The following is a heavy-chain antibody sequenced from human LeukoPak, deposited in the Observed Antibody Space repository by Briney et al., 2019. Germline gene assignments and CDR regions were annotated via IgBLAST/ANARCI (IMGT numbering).Heavy chain of an antibody. V-gene: IGHV3-20*04. Sequence: PGGSLRLSCAASGFTFDDYSMSWVRQAPGKGLEWVSDINWNGASTGYADSVKGRFTISRDNAKNSLYLQMNSLRAEDTAVYYCARDSILRGWGQGTLVTVSS. CDR1: GFTFDDYS. J-gene: IGHJ4*02. CDR3: ARDSILRG. D-gene: IGHD3-3*02. CDR2: INWNGAST.